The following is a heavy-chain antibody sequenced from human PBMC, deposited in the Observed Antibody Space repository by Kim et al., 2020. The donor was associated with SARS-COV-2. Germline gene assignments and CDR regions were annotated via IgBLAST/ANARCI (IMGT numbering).Heavy chain of an antibody. CDR1: GFTFSSYG. CDR2: IWYDGSNK. D-gene: IGHD3-9*01. J-gene: IGHJ4*02. Sequence: GGSLRLSCAASGFTFSSYGMHWVRQAPGKGLEWVAVIWYDGSNKYYADSVKGRFTISRDNSKNTLYLQMNSLRAEDTAVYYCARSLFSRGPLTGYYNADYWGQGTLVTVSS. CDR3: ARSLFSRGPLTGYYNADY. V-gene: IGHV3-33*01.